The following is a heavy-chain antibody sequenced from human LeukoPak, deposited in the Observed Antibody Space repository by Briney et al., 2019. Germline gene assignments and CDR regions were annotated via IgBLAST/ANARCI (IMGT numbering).Heavy chain of an antibody. Sequence: SETLSLTCTVSGGSISSYYWSWIRQPPGKGLEWIGYIYYSGSTNYNPSLKCRVTISVDASKNQFSLKLSSVTAADTAVYYCARVSTVTTSGWFDPWGQGTLVTVSS. CDR1: GGSISSYY. J-gene: IGHJ5*02. V-gene: IGHV4-59*01. CDR2: IYYSGST. CDR3: ARVSTVTTSGWFDP. D-gene: IGHD4-11*01.